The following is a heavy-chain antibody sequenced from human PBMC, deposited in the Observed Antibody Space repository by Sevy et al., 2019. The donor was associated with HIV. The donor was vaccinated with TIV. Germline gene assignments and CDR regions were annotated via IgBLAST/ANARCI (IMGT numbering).Heavy chain of an antibody. Sequence: GGSLRLSCAASGFTFSTYSMNWVRQTPGKGLEWVSYIRSSSEIIFYADSVKGRVTISRDNAKNSIYLQMNSLRDEDTAVYYCARDLSGPSAGFDTWGQGTLVTVSS. CDR1: GFTFSTYS. CDR2: IRSSSEII. D-gene: IGHD1-26*01. J-gene: IGHJ5*02. V-gene: IGHV3-48*02. CDR3: ARDLSGPSAGFDT.